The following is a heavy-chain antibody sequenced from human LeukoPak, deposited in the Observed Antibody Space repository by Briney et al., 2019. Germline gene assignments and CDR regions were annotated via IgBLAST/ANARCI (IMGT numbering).Heavy chain of an antibody. V-gene: IGHV4-59*01. CDR1: GGSISSYY. CDR3: ARIRGWEGSRYYYYYYMDV. D-gene: IGHD1-26*01. CDR2: IYYSGST. Sequence: SERLSLTCTVPGGSISSYYWSWIRQPPGKGLEWIGYIYYSGSTSYNPSLKSRVTISLDASKNQFSLKLTSVTAADTAVYYCARIRGWEGSRYYYYYYMDVWGKGTTVTVSS. J-gene: IGHJ6*03.